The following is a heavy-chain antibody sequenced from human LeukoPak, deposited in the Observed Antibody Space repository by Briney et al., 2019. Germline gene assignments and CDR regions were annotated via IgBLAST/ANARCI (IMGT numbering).Heavy chain of an antibody. CDR1: GGSISSYY. CDR2: TYYSGST. Sequence: PSETLSLTCTVSGGSISSYYWSWIRQPPGKGLEWIGKTYYSGSTNYNPSLKSRVTISVDTSKNQFSLKLSSVTAADTAVYYCAREPPAPGAYSSGYIDYWGQGTLVTVSS. CDR3: AREPPAPGAYSSGYIDY. D-gene: IGHD3-22*01. V-gene: IGHV4-59*01. J-gene: IGHJ4*02.